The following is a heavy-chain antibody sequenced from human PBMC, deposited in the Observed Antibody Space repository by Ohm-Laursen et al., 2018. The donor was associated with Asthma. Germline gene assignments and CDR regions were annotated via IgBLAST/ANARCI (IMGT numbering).Heavy chain of an antibody. J-gene: IGHJ4*02. D-gene: IGHD1-1*01. Sequence: SLRLSCSASGFTFSSYWMSWVRQAPGKGLEWVANIKQDGSEKYYVDSVKGRFTISRDNAKNSLYLQMNSLRAEDTAVYYCAKTTGASSRTSDYWGQGTLVTVSS. CDR1: GFTFSSYW. CDR2: IKQDGSEK. CDR3: AKTTGASSRTSDY. V-gene: IGHV3-7*05.